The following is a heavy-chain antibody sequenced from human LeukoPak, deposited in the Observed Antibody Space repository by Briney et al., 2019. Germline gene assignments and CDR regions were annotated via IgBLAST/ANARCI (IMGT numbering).Heavy chain of an antibody. CDR1: GGSISGYY. CDR2: ISYSGGT. Sequence: SETLSLTCTVSGGSISGYYWSWIRQPPGKGLEWIGFISYSGGTNYNPSLKSRVTISVDTSKSQFSLKLNSVTAADTAVYYCARHGGSYTFDYWGQGTLVTVSS. J-gene: IGHJ4*02. CDR3: ARHGGSYTFDY. D-gene: IGHD1-26*01. V-gene: IGHV4-59*08.